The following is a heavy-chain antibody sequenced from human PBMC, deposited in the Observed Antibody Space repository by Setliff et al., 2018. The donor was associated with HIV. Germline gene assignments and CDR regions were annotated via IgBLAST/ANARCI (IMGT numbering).Heavy chain of an antibody. CDR2: IAPRDSYT. V-gene: IGHV5-10-1*01. Sequence: GESLKISCKVSAYSSATSWITWVRQMPGKGLEWMGRIAPRDSYTDYSPSFEGHVTISFDKSVSTAYLQWSSLKASDTAMYYCARLEVAGAYSYYYMDVWGKGTTVTVSS. J-gene: IGHJ6*03. CDR3: ARLEVAGAYSYYYMDV. CDR1: AYSSATSW. D-gene: IGHD6-19*01.